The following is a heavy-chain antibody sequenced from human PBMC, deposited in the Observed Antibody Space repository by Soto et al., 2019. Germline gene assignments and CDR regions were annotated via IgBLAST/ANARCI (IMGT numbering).Heavy chain of an antibody. J-gene: IGHJ5*02. CDR2: INPNSGGT. V-gene: IGHV1-2*02. D-gene: IGHD3-3*01. Sequence: GASVKVSCKASGYTFTGYYMHWVRQAPGQGLEWMGWINPNSGGTNYAQKFQGRVTMTRDTSISTAYMELSRLRSDDTAVYYCAREIRKVPYYDFWSGSNWFDPWGQGTLVTVSS. CDR1: GYTFTGYY. CDR3: AREIRKVPYYDFWSGSNWFDP.